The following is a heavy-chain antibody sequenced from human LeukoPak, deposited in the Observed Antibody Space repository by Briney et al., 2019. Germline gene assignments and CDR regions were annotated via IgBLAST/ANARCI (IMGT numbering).Heavy chain of an antibody. CDR2: ISGSGGST. CDR3: ARENSEAFDI. Sequence: GGSLRLSCAASGFTFSSYAMSWVRQAPGKGLEWVSAISGSGGSTYYAASVKGRFTISRDNSKNTLYLQMNSLRAEDTALYYCARENSEAFDIWGQGTMVTVSS. V-gene: IGHV3-23*01. J-gene: IGHJ3*02. CDR1: GFTFSSYA. D-gene: IGHD1-26*01.